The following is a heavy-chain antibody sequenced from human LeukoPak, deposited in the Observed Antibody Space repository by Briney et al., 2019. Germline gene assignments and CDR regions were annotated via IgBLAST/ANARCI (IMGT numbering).Heavy chain of an antibody. J-gene: IGHJ3*02. Sequence: GGSLRLSCAASGFTVSSNYMSWVRQAPGKGLEWVSVIYSGGSTYYADSVKGRFTISRDNSKNTLYLQMNSLRAEDTAVYYCAREDNIAVAGTGAFDIWGQGTMVTVSS. CDR3: AREDNIAVAGTGAFDI. V-gene: IGHV3-66*01. CDR2: IYSGGST. CDR1: GFTVSSNY. D-gene: IGHD6-19*01.